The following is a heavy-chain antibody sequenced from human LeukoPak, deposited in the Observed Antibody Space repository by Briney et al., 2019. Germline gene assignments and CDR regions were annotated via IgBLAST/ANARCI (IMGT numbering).Heavy chain of an antibody. CDR2: ISGSGGST. J-gene: IGHJ4*02. V-gene: IGHV3-23*01. Sequence: GGSLRLSCAASGFTFSSYAMSWVRQAPGKGLEWVSAISGSGGSTYYADSGKGRFTISRDNAKSSLFLQMNSLRAEDTAVYFCARDLTDDFWGGYHFDYWGQGILVTVSS. D-gene: IGHD3-3*01. CDR3: ARDLTDDFWGGYHFDY. CDR1: GFTFSSYA.